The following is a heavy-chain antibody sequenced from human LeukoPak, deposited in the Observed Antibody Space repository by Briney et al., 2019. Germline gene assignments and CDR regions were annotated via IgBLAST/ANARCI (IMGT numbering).Heavy chain of an antibody. V-gene: IGHV1-8*01. J-gene: IGHJ6*02. Sequence: ASVKVSCKASGYTFTSYDINWVRQATGQGLEWMGWMNPNSGNTGYAQKFQGRVAMTRNTSISTAYMELSSLRSEDTAVYYCARGPRRYWLDYYYYYGMDVWGQGTTVTVSS. D-gene: IGHD5-12*01. CDR2: MNPNSGNT. CDR1: GYTFTSYD. CDR3: ARGPRRYWLDYYYYYGMDV.